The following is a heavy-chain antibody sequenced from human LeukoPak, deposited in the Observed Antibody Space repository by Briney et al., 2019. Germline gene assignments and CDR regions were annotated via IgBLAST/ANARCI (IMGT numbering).Heavy chain of an antibody. Sequence: PSETLSLTCAVYGGSFSGYYWSWIRQPPGKGLEWIGEINHSGSTNYNPSLKSRVTISVDTSKNQFSLKLSSVTAADTAVYYCARGRAYYDFWSGYSGPYYYGMDVWGQGTTVTVSS. CDR1: GGSFSGYY. CDR3: ARGRAYYDFWSGYSGPYYYGMDV. CDR2: INHSGST. J-gene: IGHJ6*02. V-gene: IGHV4-34*01. D-gene: IGHD3-3*01.